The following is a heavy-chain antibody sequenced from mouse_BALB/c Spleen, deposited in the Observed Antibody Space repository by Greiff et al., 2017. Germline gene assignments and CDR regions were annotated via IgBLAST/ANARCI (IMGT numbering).Heavy chain of an antibody. D-gene: IGHD1-1*01. CDR2: IWAGGST. CDR3: AREAYYGSGWFAY. V-gene: IGHV2-9*02. CDR1: GFSLTSYG. Sequence: QVQLQQSGPGLVAPSQSLSITCTVSGFSLTSYGVHWVRQPPGKGLEWLGVIWAGGSTNYNSALMSRLSISKDNSKSQVFLKMNSLQTDDTAMYYCAREAYYGSGWFAYWGQGTLVTVSA. J-gene: IGHJ3*01.